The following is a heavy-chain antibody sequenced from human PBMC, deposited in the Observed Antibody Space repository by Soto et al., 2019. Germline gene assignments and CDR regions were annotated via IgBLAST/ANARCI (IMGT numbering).Heavy chain of an antibody. D-gene: IGHD3-22*01. CDR1: GGSISSYY. CDR3: AGHPYDSSGLDFDI. CDR2: IYYSGST. J-gene: IGHJ3*02. Sequence: QVQLQESGPGLVKPSETLSLTCTVSGGSISSYYWSWIRQPPGKGLEWIGYIYYSGSTNYNPSLKRRVTRSVDTSKHQFSLKLSSVTAADAAVYDCAGHPYDSSGLDFDIWGQGTMVTVSS. V-gene: IGHV4-59*08.